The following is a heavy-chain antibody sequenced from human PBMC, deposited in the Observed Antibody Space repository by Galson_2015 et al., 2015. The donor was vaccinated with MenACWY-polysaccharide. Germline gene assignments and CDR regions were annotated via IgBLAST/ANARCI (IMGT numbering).Heavy chain of an antibody. CDR2: IIPIFGTA. CDR3: ARSIVATLFYYYYYGMDV. Sequence: SVKVSCKASGGTFSSYAISWVRQAPGQGLEWMGGIIPIFGTANYAQKFQGRVTITADESTSTAYMELSNLRSEDTAVYYCARSIVATLFYYYYYGMDVWGQGTTVTVSS. D-gene: IGHD5-12*01. CDR1: GGTFSSYA. V-gene: IGHV1-69*13. J-gene: IGHJ6*02.